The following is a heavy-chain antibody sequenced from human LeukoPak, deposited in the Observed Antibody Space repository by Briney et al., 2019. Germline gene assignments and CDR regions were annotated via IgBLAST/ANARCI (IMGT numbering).Heavy chain of an antibody. CDR2: ISVGGDNT. CDR3: ARVGGIAVAGTDAFDI. J-gene: IGHJ3*02. CDR1: GFIFSSYA. V-gene: IGHV3-23*01. D-gene: IGHD6-19*01. Sequence: GGSLRLSCAASGFIFSSYAMSWVRQAPGKGLEWVSVISVGGDNTYYADSVRGRFTISRDNSKNTLYLQMNSLGADDTAVYYCARVGGIAVAGTDAFDIWGQGTMVTVSS.